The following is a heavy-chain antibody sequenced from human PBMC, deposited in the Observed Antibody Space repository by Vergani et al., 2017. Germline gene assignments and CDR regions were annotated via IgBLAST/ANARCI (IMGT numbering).Heavy chain of an antibody. CDR1: GGSISSSSYY. V-gene: IGHV4-39*01. CDR2: IYYSGST. Sequence: QLQLQESGPGLVKPSETLSLNCTVSGGSISSSSYYWGWIRQPPGKGLEWIGSIYYSGSTYYNPSLKSRVTLSVDTSKNQFSLKLSSVTAADTAVYYCARPMNYYGSGSYPPPLYDYWGQGTLVTVSS. D-gene: IGHD3-10*01. CDR3: ARPMNYYGSGSYPPPLYDY. J-gene: IGHJ4*02.